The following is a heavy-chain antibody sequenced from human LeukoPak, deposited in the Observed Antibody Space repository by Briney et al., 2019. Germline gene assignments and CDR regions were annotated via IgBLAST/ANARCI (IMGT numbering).Heavy chain of an antibody. CDR2: IMPIFSTA. D-gene: IGHD3-10*01. V-gene: IGHV1-69*06. Sequence: SVKLSCKASGPTFSSYAISWGRQSPGHRLEWMGGIMPIFSTANYAQTFQGRVTITADKSTSTAYMELSSLRSEDTAVYYCARHITMVRGVIGSYYYYGVDVWGKGTTVTVSS. CDR1: GPTFSSYA. CDR3: ARHITMVRGVIGSYYYYGVDV. J-gene: IGHJ6*04.